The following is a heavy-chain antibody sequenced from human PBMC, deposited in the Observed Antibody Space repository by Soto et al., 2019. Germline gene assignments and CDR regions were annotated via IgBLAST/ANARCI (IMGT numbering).Heavy chain of an antibody. Sequence: GESLKISCKTSGYQFISYWIGWVRQKPGKGLEWMGVIYPGDSEKRYSPSFQGQVTISVDNFIRTAYLQWSTLQASDTAMYYCALIRDGMTSHRGDAFAFWGQGTMVTVSS. J-gene: IGHJ3*01. V-gene: IGHV5-51*01. CDR3: ALIRDGMTSHRGDAFAF. CDR1: GYQFISYW. CDR2: IYPGDSEK. D-gene: IGHD2-21*02.